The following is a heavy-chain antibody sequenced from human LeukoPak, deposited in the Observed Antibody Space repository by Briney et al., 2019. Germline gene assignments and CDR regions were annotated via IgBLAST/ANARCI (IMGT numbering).Heavy chain of an antibody. V-gene: IGHV1-46*01. J-gene: IGHJ4*02. CDR1: GYTFTSYY. D-gene: IGHD1-1*01. Sequence: ASVKVSCKASGYTFTSYYMHWVRQASGHGLEWMGISNPSGDSTNYAQKFQGRVTMTRDTSTSTVYMDLSSLRSEDTAVYYCARWTTTFLDYWGQGTLVTVSS. CDR2: SNPSGDST. CDR3: ARWTTTFLDY.